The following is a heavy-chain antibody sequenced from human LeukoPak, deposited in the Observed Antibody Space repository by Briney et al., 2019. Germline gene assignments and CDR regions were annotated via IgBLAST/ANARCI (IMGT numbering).Heavy chain of an antibody. CDR1: GGSISSSSYY. Sequence: PSETLSLTCTVSGGSISSSSYYWGWIRQPPGKGLEWIGSIYYSGSTYYNPSLKSRVTISVDTSKNQFSLKLSSVTAADTAVYYCAGGVGDIVVVPAASPFDYWGQGTLATVSS. J-gene: IGHJ4*02. CDR3: AGGVGDIVVVPAASPFDY. CDR2: IYYSGST. V-gene: IGHV4-39*07. D-gene: IGHD2-2*01.